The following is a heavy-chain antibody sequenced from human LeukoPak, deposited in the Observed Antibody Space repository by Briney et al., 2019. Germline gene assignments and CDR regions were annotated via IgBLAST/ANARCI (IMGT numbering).Heavy chain of an antibody. CDR3: AKDFCSGGSCRRWVDY. V-gene: IGHV3-23*01. CDR2: ISGSGAST. CDR1: GFTFRSSG. D-gene: IGHD2-15*01. J-gene: IGHJ4*02. Sequence: PGGSLRLSCTASGFTFRSSGMSWVRQAPGKGLEWVSAISGSGASTYYADSVRGRFIISRDNSKNTLYLQMNSLRAGDTAVYCCAKDFCSGGSCRRWVDYWGQGTLVTVSS.